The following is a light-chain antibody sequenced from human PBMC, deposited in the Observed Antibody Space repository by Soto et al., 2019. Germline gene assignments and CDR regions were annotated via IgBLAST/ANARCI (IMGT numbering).Light chain of an antibody. CDR3: QQYGSSPLT. CDR1: QSISQS. J-gene: IGKJ4*01. Sequence: EVVLTQSPGTLSLSPGERATLSCRASQSISQSLAWYQQRPGQSPRLLIYDASRRATGIPDRFTGSGSGTDFTLTISRLEPEDFAVYYCQQYGSSPLTFGGGTKVDIK. V-gene: IGKV3-20*01. CDR2: DAS.